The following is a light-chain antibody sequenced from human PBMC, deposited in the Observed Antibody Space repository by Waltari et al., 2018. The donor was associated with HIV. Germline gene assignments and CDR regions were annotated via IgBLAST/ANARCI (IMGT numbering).Light chain of an antibody. CDR3: QQYYSTPPT. CDR2: WAS. J-gene: IGKJ4*01. Sequence: DIVMTQSPDSLAVSLGERATINCKSSQSVLYSSNNKNYLAWYQQKPGQPPKLLIYWASTRESGVPDRISGSGSGTDFTLTINSLQAEDVALYVCQQYYSTPPTFGGGTKVEIK. V-gene: IGKV4-1*01. CDR1: QSVLYSSNNKNY.